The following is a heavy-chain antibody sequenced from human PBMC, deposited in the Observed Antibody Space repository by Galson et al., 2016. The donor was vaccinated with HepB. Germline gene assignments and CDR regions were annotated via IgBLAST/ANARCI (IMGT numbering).Heavy chain of an antibody. CDR2: ISGSGDHT. Sequence: SLRLSCAASGFTFSRYAMSWVRQAPGKGLEWVSAISGSGDHTNNADSVKGRFTISRDNSKSTIYLQMDSVRVDDKAVYFCEKAGYSSRWYVGPVDYWGQGTLVSVSS. J-gene: IGHJ4*02. V-gene: IGHV3-23*01. CDR1: GFTFSRYA. CDR3: EKAGYSSRWYVGPVDY. D-gene: IGHD5-12*01.